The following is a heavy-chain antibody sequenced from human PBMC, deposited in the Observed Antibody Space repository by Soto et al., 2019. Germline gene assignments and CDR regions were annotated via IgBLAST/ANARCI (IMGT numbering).Heavy chain of an antibody. Sequence: PEGSQRLSCAASGFSLGSSGMSWVRQAPGKGLEWVSSISGSGGSAYYADSVKGRFTISRDNPKNTLYLQMRSLRAEDTAVYYCASRLSPPGYYYSGLNVWGQGTTLTVS. CDR1: GFSLGSSG. CDR2: ISGSGGSA. D-gene: IGHD2-21*02. V-gene: IGHV3-23*01. CDR3: ASRLSPPGYYYSGLNV. J-gene: IGHJ6*02.